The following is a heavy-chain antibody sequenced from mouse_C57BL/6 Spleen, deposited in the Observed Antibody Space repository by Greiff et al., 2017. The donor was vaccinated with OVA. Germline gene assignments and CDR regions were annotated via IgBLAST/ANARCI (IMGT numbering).Heavy chain of an antibody. CDR1: GFTFSDYG. J-gene: IGHJ4*01. V-gene: IGHV5-17*01. Sequence: EVHLVESGGGLVKPGGSLKLSCAASGFTFSDYGMHWVRQAPEKGLEWVAYISSGSSTIYYADTVKGRFPISRDNAKNTLFLQMTSLRSEDTAMYYCARPVYPYYYAMDYWGQGTSVTVSS. CDR2: ISSGSSTI. CDR3: ARPVYPYYYAMDY.